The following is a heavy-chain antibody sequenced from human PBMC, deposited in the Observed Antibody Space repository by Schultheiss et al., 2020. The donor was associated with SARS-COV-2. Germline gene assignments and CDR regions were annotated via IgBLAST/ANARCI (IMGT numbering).Heavy chain of an antibody. J-gene: IGHJ4*02. Sequence: GGSLRLSCAASGFTFSSYEMNWVRQAPGKGLEWVSYISSSGSTIYYADSVKGRFTISRDDSKNTLHLQMNSLRADDTAVYYCARGWPSLDDWGQGSLVTVSS. D-gene: IGHD2-15*01. CDR3: ARGWPSLDD. CDR1: GFTFSSYE. V-gene: IGHV3-48*03. CDR2: ISSSGSTI.